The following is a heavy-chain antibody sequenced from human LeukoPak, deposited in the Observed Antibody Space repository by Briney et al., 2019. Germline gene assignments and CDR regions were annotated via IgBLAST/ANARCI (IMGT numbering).Heavy chain of an antibody. CDR2: ISGSGGST. CDR1: GFTFSNYA. J-gene: IGHJ2*01. V-gene: IGHV3-23*01. CDR3: AKDLRQWLGYWYFDL. Sequence: GGSLRLSCAASGFTFSNYAMSWVRQAPGKGLEWVSAISGSGGSTDHADSVKGRFTISRDNSRNTLYLQMNSLRAEDTAVYHCAKDLRQWLGYWYFDLWGRGTLVTVSS. D-gene: IGHD6-19*01.